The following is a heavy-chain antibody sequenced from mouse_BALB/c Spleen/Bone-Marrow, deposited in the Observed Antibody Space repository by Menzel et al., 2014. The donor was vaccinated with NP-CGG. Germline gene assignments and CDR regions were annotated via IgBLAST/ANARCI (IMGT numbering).Heavy chain of an antibody. CDR3: ARLGYYGVMVY. CDR1: GFDFSGYW. D-gene: IGHD1-1*01. J-gene: IGHJ4*01. CDR2: INPDSSTI. V-gene: IGHV4-1*02. Sequence: DVKLLESGGGLVQPGGSLKLSCAASGFDFSGYWMSRVRQAPGKGLEWIGEINPDSSTINYTPPLKDKFIISRDNAKNTLYLQMSKVRSEDTALYYCARLGYYGVMVYWGQGTSVTVSS.